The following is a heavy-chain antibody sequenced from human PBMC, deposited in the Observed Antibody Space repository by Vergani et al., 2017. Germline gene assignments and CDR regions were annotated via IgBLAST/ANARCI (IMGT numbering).Heavy chain of an antibody. J-gene: IGHJ5*02. D-gene: IGHD5-12*01. CDR3: ASLSGYDRPSWFDP. CDR1: GGSISSGGYS. V-gene: IGHV4-30-2*01. Sequence: QLQLQESGSGLVKPSQTLSLTCAVSGGSISSGGYSWSWIRQPPGKGLEWIGYIYHSGSTYYNPSLKSRVTISVDRSKNQFSLKLSSVTAADTAVYYCASLSGYDRPSWFDPWGQGTLVTVSS. CDR2: IYHSGST.